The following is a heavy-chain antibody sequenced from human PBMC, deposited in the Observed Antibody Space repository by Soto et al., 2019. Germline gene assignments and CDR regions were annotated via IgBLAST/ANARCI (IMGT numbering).Heavy chain of an antibody. CDR1: GFLLSNPRVG. D-gene: IGHD6-13*01. V-gene: IGHV2-26*01. J-gene: IGHJ4*02. Sequence: QVTLKESGPVLVKPTETLTLTCTVSGFLLSNPRVGVSWIRQPPGKALEWLAHIFSNDEKSYSTSLQSRLTVSKDTSKSQVVLTITDMDPVDTATYYCARTRRAAAGNNFDYWGQGTLVTVSS. CDR2: IFSNDEK. CDR3: ARTRRAAAGNNFDY.